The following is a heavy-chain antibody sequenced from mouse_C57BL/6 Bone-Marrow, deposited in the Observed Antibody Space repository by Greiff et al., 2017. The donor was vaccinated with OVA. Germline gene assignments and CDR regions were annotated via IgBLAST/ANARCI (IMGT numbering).Heavy chain of an antibody. CDR1: GYSITSGYY. CDR2: ISYDGSN. Sequence: EVQRVESGPGLVKPSQSLSLTCSVTGYSITSGYYWNWIRQFPGNKLEWMGYISYDGSNNYNPSLKNRISITRDTSKNQFFLKLNSVTTEDTATYYCARSYSLGYFDVWGTGTTVTVSS. CDR3: ARSYSLGYFDV. D-gene: IGHD6-2*01. V-gene: IGHV3-6*01. J-gene: IGHJ1*03.